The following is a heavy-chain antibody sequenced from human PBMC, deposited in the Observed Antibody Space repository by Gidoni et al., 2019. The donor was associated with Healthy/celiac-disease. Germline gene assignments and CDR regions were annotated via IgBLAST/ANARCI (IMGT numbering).Heavy chain of an antibody. Sequence: EVQLVESGGGLVKPGGSLRLSCAASGFTFSSHSMNWVRQAPGKGLEWVSSISSSSSYIYEADAVKGRFTISRDNAKNSLYLQMNSLRAEDTAVYYCARGRVDTAMVPHFDYWGQGTLVTVSS. CDR2: ISSSSSYI. D-gene: IGHD5-18*01. CDR1: GFTFSSHS. V-gene: IGHV3-21*01. CDR3: ARGRVDTAMVPHFDY. J-gene: IGHJ4*02.